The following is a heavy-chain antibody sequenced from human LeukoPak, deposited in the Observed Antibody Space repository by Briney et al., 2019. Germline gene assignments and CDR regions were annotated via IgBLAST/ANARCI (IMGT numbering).Heavy chain of an antibody. CDR1: GGSISSSSYY. Sequence: SETLSLTCTVSGGSISSSSYYWGWIRQPPGKGLEWIGSIYYSGSTYYNPSLKSRVAISVDTSKNQFSLKLSSVTAADTGVYYCARTGDFWSGYYPANWFDPWGQGTLVTVSS. D-gene: IGHD3-3*01. CDR2: IYYSGST. J-gene: IGHJ5*02. CDR3: ARTGDFWSGYYPANWFDP. V-gene: IGHV4-39*07.